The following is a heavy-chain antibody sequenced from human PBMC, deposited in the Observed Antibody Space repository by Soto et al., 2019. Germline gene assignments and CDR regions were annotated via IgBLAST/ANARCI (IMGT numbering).Heavy chain of an antibody. J-gene: IGHJ6*03. CDR3: ARSLAYYYMDV. CDR2: IIPILGIA. CDR1: GGTFSSYT. V-gene: IGHV1-69*02. Sequence: QVQLVQSGAEVKKPGSSVKVSCKASGGTFSSYTISWVRQAPGQGLEWMGRIIPILGIANYAQKFQGRVTVTADKSTSTAYMELSSLRSEDTAVYYCARSLAYYYMDVWGKGTTVTVSS. D-gene: IGHD3-3*02.